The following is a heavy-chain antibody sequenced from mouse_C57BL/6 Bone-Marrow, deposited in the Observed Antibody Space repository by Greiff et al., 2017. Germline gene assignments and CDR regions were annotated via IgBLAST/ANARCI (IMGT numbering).Heavy chain of an antibody. CDR3: ARDLYGSIDY. J-gene: IGHJ2*01. Sequence: EVKLVESGGGLVKPGGSLKLSCAASGFTFSSYAMSWVRQTPEKRLEWVATISDGGSYTYYPDNVKGRFTISRDNAKNNRYLQMSHLKSEDTAMYYCARDLYGSIDYWGQGTTLTVSS. D-gene: IGHD2-2*01. CDR2: ISDGGSYT. V-gene: IGHV5-4*01. CDR1: GFTFSSYA.